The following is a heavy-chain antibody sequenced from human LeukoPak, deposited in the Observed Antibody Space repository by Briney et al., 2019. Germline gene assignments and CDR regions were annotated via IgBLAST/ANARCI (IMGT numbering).Heavy chain of an antibody. CDR3: ARHYFDSGIYYAIDTFTL. V-gene: IGHV4-61*01. D-gene: IGHD3-22*01. J-gene: IGHJ3*01. Sequence: SETLSLTCTVSGGSISSSSYYWSWIRQSPGKGLEWIGYIYYRGSTNYNPSLERRVTISLDTSKNQFFLNLRSVTAADTAIYHCARHYFDSGIYYAIDTFTLWGQGTTVTVSS. CDR2: IYYRGST. CDR1: GGSISSSSYY.